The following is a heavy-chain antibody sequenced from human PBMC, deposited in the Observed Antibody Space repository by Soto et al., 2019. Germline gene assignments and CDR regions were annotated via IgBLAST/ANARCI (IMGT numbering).Heavy chain of an antibody. CDR1: GGSISSGGYY. CDR2: IYYSGST. D-gene: IGHD3-10*01. Sequence: TLSLTCTVSGGSISSGGYYWSWIRQHPGKGLEWIGYIYYSGSTYYNPSLKSRVTISVDTSKNQFSLKLSSVTAADTAVYYCARDRVVRGVRYFDYWGQGTLVTVSS. CDR3: ARDRVVRGVRYFDY. J-gene: IGHJ4*02. V-gene: IGHV4-31*03.